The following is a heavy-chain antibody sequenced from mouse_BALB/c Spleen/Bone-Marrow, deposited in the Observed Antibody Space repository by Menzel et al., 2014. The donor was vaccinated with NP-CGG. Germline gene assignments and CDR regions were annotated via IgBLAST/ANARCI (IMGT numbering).Heavy chain of an antibody. Sequence: EVQRVESGGGLVQPGGSLRLSCATSGFTFTGYYMSWVRQPPGKALEWLGFIRNKANGYTTEYSASVKGRFTVSRDNSQSILYLQMNTLRAEDSATYYCARDTGNYVRFAYWGQGTLVTVSA. CDR2: IRNKANGYTT. J-gene: IGHJ3*01. D-gene: IGHD2-1*01. CDR1: GFTFTGYY. CDR3: ARDTGNYVRFAY. V-gene: IGHV7-3*02.